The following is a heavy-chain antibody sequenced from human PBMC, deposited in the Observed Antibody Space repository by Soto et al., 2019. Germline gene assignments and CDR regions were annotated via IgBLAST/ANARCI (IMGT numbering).Heavy chain of an antibody. CDR1: VFTFSSYE. CDR2: ISSSGSTI. Sequence: PGGSLRLSCAASVFTFSSYEMNWVRQAPGKGLEWVSYISSSGSTIYYADSVKGRFTISRDNAKNSLYLQMNSLRAEDTAVYYCARPIAASHRYFDLWGRGTLVTVSS. CDR3: ARPIAASHRYFDL. D-gene: IGHD6-6*01. V-gene: IGHV3-48*03. J-gene: IGHJ2*01.